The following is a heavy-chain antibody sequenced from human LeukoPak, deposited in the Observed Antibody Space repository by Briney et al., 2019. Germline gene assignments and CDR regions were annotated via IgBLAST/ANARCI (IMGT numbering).Heavy chain of an antibody. CDR2: IYYSGST. CDR1: GGSISSSSYY. D-gene: IGHD3-22*01. Sequence: ASETLSLTCTVSGGSISSSSYYWGWIRQPPGKGLEWIGSIYYSGSTYYNPSLKSRVTISVDTSKNQFSLKLSSVTAADTAVYYCARKMYYYDSSGYYRYNWFDPWGQGTLVTVSS. J-gene: IGHJ5*02. V-gene: IGHV4-39*07. CDR3: ARKMYYYDSSGYYRYNWFDP.